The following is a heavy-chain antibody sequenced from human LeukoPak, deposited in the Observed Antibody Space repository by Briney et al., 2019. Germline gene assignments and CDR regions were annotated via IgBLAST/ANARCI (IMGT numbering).Heavy chain of an antibody. D-gene: IGHD1-7*01. CDR3: AKDLLELRLCYFDY. Sequence: PGGSLRLSCAASGFTFSSYAMSWVRQAPGKGLEWVSAISGSGGSTYYADSVKGRFTISRDNSKNTPYLQMNSLRAEDTAVYYCAKDLLELRLCYFDYWGQGTLVTVSS. J-gene: IGHJ4*02. CDR2: ISGSGGST. V-gene: IGHV3-23*01. CDR1: GFTFSSYA.